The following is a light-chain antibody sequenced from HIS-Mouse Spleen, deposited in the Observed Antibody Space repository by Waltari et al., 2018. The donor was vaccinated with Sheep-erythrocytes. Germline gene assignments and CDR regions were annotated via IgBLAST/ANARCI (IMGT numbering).Light chain of an antibody. CDR2: DAS. J-gene: IGKJ2*01. CDR1: PGVSSY. CDR3: QQRSNWYT. V-gene: IGKV3-11*01. Sequence: EIVLTQSPATLSLSPGERATLSCRASPGVSSYLAWYQQKPGQAPRLPIYDASNRATGIPARFSGSGSGTDFTLTISSLEPEDFAVYYCQQRSNWYTFGQGTKLEIK.